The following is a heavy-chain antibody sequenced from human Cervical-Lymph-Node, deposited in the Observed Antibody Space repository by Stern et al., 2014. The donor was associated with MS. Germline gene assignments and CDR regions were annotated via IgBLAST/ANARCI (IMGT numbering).Heavy chain of an antibody. CDR1: GFTFSSYG. CDR2: IWYDGSNK. Sequence: QVQLVQSGGGVVQPGRSLRLSCAASGFTFSSYGMHWVRQAPGKGLEWVAVIWYDGSNKYYADSVKGRFTISRDNSKNTLYLQMNSLRAEDTAVYYCARTIHVLRYFDWLSGGMDVWGQGTTVTVSS. V-gene: IGHV3-33*01. J-gene: IGHJ6*02. D-gene: IGHD3-9*01. CDR3: ARTIHVLRYFDWLSGGMDV.